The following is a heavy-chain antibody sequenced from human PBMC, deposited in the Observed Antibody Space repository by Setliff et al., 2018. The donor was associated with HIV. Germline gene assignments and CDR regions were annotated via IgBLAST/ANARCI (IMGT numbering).Heavy chain of an antibody. J-gene: IGHJ5*02. CDR1: GYTFTSYD. Sequence: ASVKVSCKASGYTFTSYDINWVRQATGQGLEWMGWMNPNSGNTGYAQKFQGRVTITRSTSISTAYMELSSLRSEDTAVYYCVRVVTGGGNWFDPWGQGTLVTVSS. D-gene: IGHD2-21*02. CDR2: MNPNSGNT. CDR3: VRVVTGGGNWFDP. V-gene: IGHV1-8*03.